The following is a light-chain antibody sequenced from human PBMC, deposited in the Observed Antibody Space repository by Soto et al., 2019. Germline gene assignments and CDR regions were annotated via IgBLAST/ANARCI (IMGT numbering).Light chain of an antibody. Sequence: QSVLTQPPSASGTPGQRITISCSGSSSNIGSDTVNWYQQLPGSAPKLLIFSNNQRPSGVPDRFSGSKSGTSASLAISGLRSDDEADYYCATWDDSLNEVVFGGGTKVTVL. CDR3: ATWDDSLNEVV. CDR1: SSNIGSDT. V-gene: IGLV1-44*01. CDR2: SNN. J-gene: IGLJ2*01.